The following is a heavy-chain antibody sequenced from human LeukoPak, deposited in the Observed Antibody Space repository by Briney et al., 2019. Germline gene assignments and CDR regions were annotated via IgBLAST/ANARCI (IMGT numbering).Heavy chain of an antibody. D-gene: IGHD2-15*01. J-gene: IGHJ4*02. V-gene: IGHV3-21*01. Sequence: PGGSLRLSCAASGFTFSSYTMSWVRQARGKGLEWVSSISSSSSYIYYADSLKGRFTISRDNDKNSLYLQMSSLRAEDTAVYYCARDPSSRGDFDYWGQGTLVTVSS. CDR3: ARDPSSRGDFDY. CDR2: ISSSSSYI. CDR1: GFTFSSYT.